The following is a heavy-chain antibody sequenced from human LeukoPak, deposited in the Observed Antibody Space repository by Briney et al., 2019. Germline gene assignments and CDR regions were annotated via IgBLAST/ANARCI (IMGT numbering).Heavy chain of an antibody. CDR2: IIPIFGTA. CDR1: GYTFTSYG. CDR3: ARDHDYGDYPAPFDY. D-gene: IGHD4-17*01. Sequence: SVKVSCKASGYTFTSYGISWVRQAPGQGLEWMGGIIPIFGTANYAQKFQGRVTITADESTSTAYMELSSLRSEDTAVYYCARDHDYGDYPAPFDYWGQGTLVTVSS. J-gene: IGHJ4*02. V-gene: IGHV1-69*13.